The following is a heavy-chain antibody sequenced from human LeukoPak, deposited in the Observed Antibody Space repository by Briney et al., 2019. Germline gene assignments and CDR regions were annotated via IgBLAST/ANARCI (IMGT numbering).Heavy chain of an antibody. V-gene: IGHV1-2*02. CDR2: INPNSGGT. D-gene: IGHD3-10*01. J-gene: IGHJ4*02. CDR3: ARDRSITMVRGVIIGY. Sequence: ASVKVSCKASGYTFTGYYMHWVRQAPGQGLEWMGWINPNSGGTNYAQKFQGRVTMTRDTSISTAYMELSRLRSDDTAVYYCARDRSITMVRGVIIGYWGQGTLVTVSS. CDR1: GYTFTGYY.